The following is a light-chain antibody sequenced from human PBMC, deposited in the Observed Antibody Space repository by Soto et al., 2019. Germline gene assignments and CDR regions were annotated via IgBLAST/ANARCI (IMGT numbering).Light chain of an antibody. CDR2: SND. CDR3: AAWDDSLNGYA. J-gene: IGLJ1*01. Sequence: QSVLTQPPSASGTPGQRVTISCSGSSSNIGINVLSWYQQLPGAAPKLLIYSNDQRPSGVPGRFSGSKSGTSASLAISGLQSEDEADYYCAAWDDSLNGYAFGPGTKVTVL. CDR1: SSNIGINV. V-gene: IGLV1-44*01.